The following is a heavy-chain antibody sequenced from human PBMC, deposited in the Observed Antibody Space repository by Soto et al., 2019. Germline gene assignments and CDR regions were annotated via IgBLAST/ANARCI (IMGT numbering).Heavy chain of an antibody. Sequence: KTSETLSLTCAVSGGSISSDSWWSWVRQPPGKGLEWIGEIHHSGSANYDPSLKSRVTLSLDKSKSQFSLKLTSVTAADTALYYCARVEFGRFGAYWGQGTPVTVSS. CDR2: IHHSGSA. J-gene: IGHJ4*02. V-gene: IGHV4-4*02. D-gene: IGHD3-10*01. CDR1: GGSISSDSW. CDR3: ARVEFGRFGAY.